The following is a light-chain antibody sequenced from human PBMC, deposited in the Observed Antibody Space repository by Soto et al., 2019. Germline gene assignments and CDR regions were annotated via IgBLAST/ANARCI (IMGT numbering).Light chain of an antibody. J-gene: IGLJ2*01. Sequence: QSALTQPASVSGSLGQSIALSCTGTSSDVGGSNYVSWYQQHPGKAPKLIIYQVNNRPSGVSDHFSASKSGNTASLTISGLQTEDEADYYCSSYTSRTTLVFGGGTKVTVL. CDR1: SSDVGGSNY. CDR2: QVN. CDR3: SSYTSRTTLV. V-gene: IGLV2-14*01.